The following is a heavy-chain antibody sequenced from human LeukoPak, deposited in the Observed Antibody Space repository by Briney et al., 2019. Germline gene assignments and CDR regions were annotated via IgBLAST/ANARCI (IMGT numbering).Heavy chain of an antibody. Sequence: PSETLSLTCTVAGGSISSNSYYWGWIRQPPGKGLEWIGTIYYSGSTYYNSSLKSRVTMSVDKSKNQFALKLTSVTAADTAVYYCSRVASVWIKDYYYYMDVWGKGTTVTVSS. J-gene: IGHJ6*03. CDR3: SRVASVWIKDYYYYMDV. V-gene: IGHV4-39*06. CDR1: GGSISSNSYY. D-gene: IGHD5-12*01. CDR2: IYYSGST.